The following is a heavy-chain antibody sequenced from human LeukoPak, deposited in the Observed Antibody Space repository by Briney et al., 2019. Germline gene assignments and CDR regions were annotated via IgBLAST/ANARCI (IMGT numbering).Heavy chain of an antibody. V-gene: IGHV3-30-3*01. J-gene: IGHJ4*02. D-gene: IGHD3-16*01. CDR3: ARDSSLGGG. CDR1: GFTFSNYF. CDR2: ISYDGNNK. Sequence: PGGSLRLSCAASGFTFSNYFMHWVRQAPGKGLEWVAVISYDGNNKYYADSVKGRFTISRDNSKNTLYLQMNSLRVEDTAVYYCARDSSLGGGWGQGTLVTVSS.